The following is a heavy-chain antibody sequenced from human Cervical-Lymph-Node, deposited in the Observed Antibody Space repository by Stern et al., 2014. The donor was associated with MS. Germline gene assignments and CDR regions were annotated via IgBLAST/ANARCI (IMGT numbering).Heavy chain of an antibody. Sequence: EVQLVESGGGVFQPGGSLRLSCAASGFTFSSYHLNWVRQAPGTGLEWVSSITSTGYRYNADSLKGRFTISRDNAKNSLYLHMNSLRAEDTAVYYCARDDLRSYYGMDVWGQGTTVTVSS. J-gene: IGHJ6*02. CDR3: ARDDLRSYYGMDV. CDR2: ITSTGYR. V-gene: IGHV3-21*02. CDR1: GFTFSSYH.